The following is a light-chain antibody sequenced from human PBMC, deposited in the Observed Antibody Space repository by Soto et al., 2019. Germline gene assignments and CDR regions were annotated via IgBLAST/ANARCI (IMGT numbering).Light chain of an antibody. J-gene: IGKJ5*01. V-gene: IGKV3-20*01. CDR1: QSVSNNY. CDR3: QQYVTSPIT. CDR2: GAS. Sequence: EIVLTQSPVTLSLSPWERATLSCRASQSVSNNYLAWYQQKPGQAPRLLIYGASNRATGIPDRFSGSGSGTDFTLTISRLEPEDFAVYYCQQYVTSPITFGQGTRLQIK.